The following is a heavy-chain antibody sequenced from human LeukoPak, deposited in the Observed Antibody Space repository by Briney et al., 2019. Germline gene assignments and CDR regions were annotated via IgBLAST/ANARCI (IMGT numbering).Heavy chain of an antibody. V-gene: IGHV4-31*03. CDR3: ARGGDVRLSLSFDY. CDR1: GGSISSGGYY. CDR2: IYYSGST. J-gene: IGHJ4*02. Sequence: PSETLSLTCTVSGGSISSGGYYWSWIRQHPGKGLEWIGYIYYSGSTYYNPSLKSRVTISVDTSKNQFPLKLSSVTAADTAVYYCARGGDVRLSLSFDYWGQGTLVTVSS.